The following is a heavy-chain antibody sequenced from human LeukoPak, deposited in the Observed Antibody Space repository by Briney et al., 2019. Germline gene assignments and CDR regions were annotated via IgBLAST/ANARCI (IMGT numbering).Heavy chain of an antibody. CDR3: AKDPNGDYVGAFDD. J-gene: IGHJ3*01. Sequence: GGSLRLSCAASGLTFSNYAMTWVRQAPGKGLEWVSSIVGSGDGTNYADSVKGRFTISRDNSKNTLCLQMNSLRVEDAAVYYCAKDPNGDYVGAFDDWGQGTMVTVSS. CDR2: IVGSGDGT. V-gene: IGHV3-23*01. CDR1: GLTFSNYA. D-gene: IGHD4-17*01.